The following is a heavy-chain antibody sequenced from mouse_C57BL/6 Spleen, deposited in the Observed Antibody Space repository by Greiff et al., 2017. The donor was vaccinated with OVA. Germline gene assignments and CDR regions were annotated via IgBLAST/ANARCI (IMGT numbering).Heavy chain of an antibody. J-gene: IGHJ3*01. CDR1: GFTFSSYA. V-gene: IGHV5-4*01. Sequence: EVHLVESGGGLVKPGGSLKLSCAASGFTFSSYAMSWVRQTPEKRLEWVATISDGGSYTYYPDNVKGRFTISRDNAKNNLYLQMSHLKSEDTAMYYCALRKVFAYWGQGTLVTVSA. CDR3: ALRKVFAY. CDR2: ISDGGSYT.